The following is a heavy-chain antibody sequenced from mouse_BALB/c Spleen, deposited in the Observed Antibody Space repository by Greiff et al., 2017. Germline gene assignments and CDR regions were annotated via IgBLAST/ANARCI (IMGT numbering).Heavy chain of an antibody. CDR1: GFSLTSYG. CDR3: AREPEVISYAMDY. J-gene: IGHJ4*01. V-gene: IGHV2-9*02. CDR2: IWAGGST. Sequence: QVQLKESGPGLVAPSQSLSITCTVSGFSLTSYGVHWVRQPPGKGLEWLGVIWAGGSTNYNSALMSRLSISKDNSKSQVFLKMNSLQTDDTAMYYCAREPEVISYAMDYWGQGTSVTVSS. D-gene: IGHD2-13*01.